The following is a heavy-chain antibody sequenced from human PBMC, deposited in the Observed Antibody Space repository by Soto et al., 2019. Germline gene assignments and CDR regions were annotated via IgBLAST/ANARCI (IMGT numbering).Heavy chain of an antibody. CDR1: GFSLSTSGVG. J-gene: IGHJ5*02. CDR3: AHSLIGYYYDSSGSNWFDP. Sequence: SGPTRVNPTQTLTLTCTFSGFSLSTSGVGVGWIRQPPGKALEWLALIYWDDDKRYSPSLKSRLTITKDTSKNQVVLTMTNMDPVDTATYYCAHSLIGYYYDSSGSNWFDPWGQGTLVTVSS. V-gene: IGHV2-5*02. D-gene: IGHD3-22*01. CDR2: IYWDDDK.